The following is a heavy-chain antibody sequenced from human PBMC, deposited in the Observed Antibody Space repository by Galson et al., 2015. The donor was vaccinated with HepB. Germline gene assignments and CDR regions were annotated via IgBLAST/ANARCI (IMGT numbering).Heavy chain of an antibody. J-gene: IGHJ3*02. Sequence: SETLSLTCTVSGGSISSYYWSWIRQPPGKGLEWIGYIYYSGSTDYNPSLKSRVTISVDTSKNQFSLMLSYVTAADTAVYYCARDWHYGSNLDAFDIWGQGTMVTVSS. D-gene: IGHD4-23*01. V-gene: IGHV4-59*01. CDR3: ARDWHYGSNLDAFDI. CDR2: IYYSGST. CDR1: GGSISSYY.